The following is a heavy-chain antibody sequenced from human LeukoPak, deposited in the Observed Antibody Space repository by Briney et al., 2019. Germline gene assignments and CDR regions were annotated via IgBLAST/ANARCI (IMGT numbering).Heavy chain of an antibody. Sequence: GAYLKISSKGAGYSFTNCWIGWVRQLPGKGLECMGIIYPGDSDTRYSPSFQGQVTLSADKSISTAYLQWSSLKASDTAMYYCARQNYDSSGYYYHPPDYWGQGTLVTVSS. CDR1: GYSFTNCW. CDR2: IYPGDSDT. J-gene: IGHJ4*02. V-gene: IGHV5-51*01. CDR3: ARQNYDSSGYYYHPPDY. D-gene: IGHD3-22*01.